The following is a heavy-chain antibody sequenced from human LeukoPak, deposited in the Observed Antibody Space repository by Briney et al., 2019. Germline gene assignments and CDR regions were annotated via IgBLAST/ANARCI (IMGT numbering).Heavy chain of an antibody. CDR3: ARGPLWFGEFASVHI. CDR1: GGSFRGYY. Sequence: SETLSLTCAVYGGSFRGYYWNWIRQPPGKGLEWIGEINHSGSTNYNPSLKSRVTISVDTSKNQFSLKLSSVTAADTAVYYCARGPLWFGEFASVHIWGQGTMVTVSS. D-gene: IGHD3-10*01. J-gene: IGHJ3*02. CDR2: INHSGST. V-gene: IGHV4-34*01.